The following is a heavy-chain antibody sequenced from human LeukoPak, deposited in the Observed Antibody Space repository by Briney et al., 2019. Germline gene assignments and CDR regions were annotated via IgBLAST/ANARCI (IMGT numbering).Heavy chain of an antibody. D-gene: IGHD6-13*01. CDR1: GFMFNSYD. J-gene: IGHJ4*02. V-gene: IGHV3-30*02. CDR2: IRYDGSEK. CDR3: ATSVTGFSSRFYY. Sequence: QTGGSLRLSCAASGFMFNSYDMQWVRQSPGKGLEWVTFIRYDGSEKYYADSVEGRFTISRDDSENTLYLQMNSLRSEDTAVYYCATSVTGFSSRFYYWGQGTLVTVSP.